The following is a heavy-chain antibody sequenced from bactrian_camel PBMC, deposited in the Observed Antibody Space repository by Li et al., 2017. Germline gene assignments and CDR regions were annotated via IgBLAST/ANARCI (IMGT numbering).Heavy chain of an antibody. CDR1: EFTSSSYC. V-gene: IGHV3S6*01. Sequence: HVQLVESGGGSVQTGGSLRLSCRVSEFTSSSYCMGWFRQAPGKGRESIASIYTQGGDIYYHESVKGRFTISRDNGNDTVYLQVNSLKPEDTAMYYCAADLSMGRPRRSRCNEANYWGPGTQVTVS. J-gene: IGHJ4*01. CDR2: IYTQGGDI. CDR3: AADLSMGRPRRSRCNEANY. D-gene: IGHD3*01.